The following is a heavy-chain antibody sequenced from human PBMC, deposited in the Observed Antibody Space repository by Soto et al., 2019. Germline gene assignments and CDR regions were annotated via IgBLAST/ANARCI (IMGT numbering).Heavy chain of an antibody. V-gene: IGHV3-23*01. CDR3: AKKGFCSSGSCYGFDS. D-gene: IGHD2-15*01. Sequence: GGSLRLSCAASGFTLSNYAMSWVRQAPGKGLEWVSAIGASGGTYYADSVKGRFTVSRDNSKNTLYLQMNSLSAEDTAIYYCAKKGFCSSGSCYGFDSWGQGTLVTVSS. J-gene: IGHJ4*02. CDR1: GFTLSNYA. CDR2: IGASGGT.